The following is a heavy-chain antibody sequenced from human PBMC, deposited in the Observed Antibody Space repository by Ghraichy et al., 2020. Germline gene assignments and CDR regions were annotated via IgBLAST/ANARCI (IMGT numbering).Heavy chain of an antibody. D-gene: IGHD1-1*01. V-gene: IGHV4-34*01. CDR3: ARGGTGTTDFYYYYYMDV. CDR2: INHSGST. Sequence: ESLNISCAVYGGSFSGYYWSWIRQPPGKGLEWIGEINHSGSTNYNPSLKSRVTISVDTSKNQFSLKLSSVTAADTAVYYCARGGTGTTDFYYYYYMDVWGKGTTVTVSS. CDR1: GGSFSGYY. J-gene: IGHJ6*03.